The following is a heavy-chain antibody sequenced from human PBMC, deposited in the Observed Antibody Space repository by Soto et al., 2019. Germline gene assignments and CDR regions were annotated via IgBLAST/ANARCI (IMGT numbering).Heavy chain of an antibody. V-gene: IGHV4-4*02. D-gene: IGHD3-10*01. Sequence: SETLSLTCTVSGFSISSSNWWSWVRQPPGKGLEWIGEIYHSGSTNYNPSLKSRVTISVDKSKNQFSLKLSSVTAADTAVYYCARADTMVRGVPYYYYGMDVWGQGTTVTVSS. CDR2: IYHSGST. J-gene: IGHJ6*02. CDR3: ARADTMVRGVPYYYYGMDV. CDR1: GFSISSSNW.